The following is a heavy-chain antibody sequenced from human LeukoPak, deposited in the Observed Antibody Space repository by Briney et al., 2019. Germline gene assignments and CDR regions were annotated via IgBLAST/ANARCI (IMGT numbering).Heavy chain of an antibody. CDR3: ARATYYDFWSGYYTDFGAFDI. D-gene: IGHD3-3*01. J-gene: IGHJ3*02. CDR1: GGSISSGSYY. Sequence: SQTLSLTCTVSGGSISSGSYYWSWIRQPAGKGLEWIGRIYTSGSTNYNPSLKSRVTISVDTSKNQFSLKLSSVTAADTAVYYCARATYYDFWSGYYTDFGAFDIWGQGTMVTVPS. CDR2: IYTSGST. V-gene: IGHV4-61*02.